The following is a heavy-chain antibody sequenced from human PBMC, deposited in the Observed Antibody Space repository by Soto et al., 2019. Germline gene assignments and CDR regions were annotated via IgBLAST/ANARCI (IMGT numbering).Heavy chain of an antibody. J-gene: IGHJ5*02. D-gene: IGHD2-15*01. CDR2: ISGSGGRT. V-gene: IGHV3-23*01. CDR1: GFTFSSYA. Sequence: EVQLLESGGGLAQPGGSLRLSCAASGFTFSSYAMSWVRQAPGKGLEWVSAISGSGGRTYYADSVKGRITISRDNPKNTLERQMNNLTAEDTAVYYCAKDVVVVAATGWFDPWGQGTLVTVSS. CDR3: AKDVVVVAATGWFDP.